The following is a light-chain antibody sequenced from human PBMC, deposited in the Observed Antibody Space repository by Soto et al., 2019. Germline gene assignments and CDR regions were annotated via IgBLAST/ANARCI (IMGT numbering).Light chain of an antibody. CDR2: GNT. Sequence: QAVVTQPPSMSGAPGQRVTISCTGSSSNIGAGYEVHWYQHLPGKAPKLLIYGNTNRPSGVPDRFSGSKSGTSASLAITGLQAEDEADYYCQSYDSSLSASYVFGGGTKVTVL. J-gene: IGLJ1*01. CDR1: SSNIGAGYE. V-gene: IGLV1-40*01. CDR3: QSYDSSLSASYV.